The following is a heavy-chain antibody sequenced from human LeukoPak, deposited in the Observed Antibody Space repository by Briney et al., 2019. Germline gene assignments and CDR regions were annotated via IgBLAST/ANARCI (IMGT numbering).Heavy chain of an antibody. CDR2: SSAYNGDI. CDR1: GYTFTSSG. J-gene: IGHJ4*02. Sequence: VASVKVSCKASGYTFTSSGVSWVRQAPGQGLEWMGWSSAYNGDINYAQKFQGRVTVTTDTSTSTAYMELRSLRSDDTAIYYCARVGRDYGGNRFSDYWGQGTLVTVSS. V-gene: IGHV1-18*01. CDR3: ARVGRDYGGNRFSDY. D-gene: IGHD4-23*01.